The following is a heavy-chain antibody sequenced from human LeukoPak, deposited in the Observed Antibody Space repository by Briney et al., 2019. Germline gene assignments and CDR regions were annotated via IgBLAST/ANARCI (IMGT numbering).Heavy chain of an antibody. D-gene: IGHD5-12*01. V-gene: IGHV3-74*01. CDR3: ERDLGLRGST. CDR1: GLTFSNSW. Sequence: GGSLRLSREASGLTFSNSWMHWVRQIPGKGLVWVSRMYGDMRDISYADSVKGRFTISRDNAKNTVYLQMNSLRGEDTAVYYCERDLGLRGSTWGQGTLVTVSS. CDR2: MYGDMRDI. J-gene: IGHJ5*02.